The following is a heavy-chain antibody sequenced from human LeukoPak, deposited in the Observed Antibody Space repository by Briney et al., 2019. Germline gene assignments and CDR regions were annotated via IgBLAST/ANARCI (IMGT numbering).Heavy chain of an antibody. D-gene: IGHD5-12*01. V-gene: IGHV3-23*01. J-gene: IGHJ4*02. CDR1: GFTFSSYG. CDR2: ISGSGGST. Sequence: GGSLRLSCAASGFTFSSYGMSWVRQAPGKGLEWVSAISGSGGSTYYADSVKGRFTISRDNSKNTLYLQMNSLRAEDTAVYYCAKGTSDIVATVVDYWGQGTLVTVSS. CDR3: AKGTSDIVATVVDY.